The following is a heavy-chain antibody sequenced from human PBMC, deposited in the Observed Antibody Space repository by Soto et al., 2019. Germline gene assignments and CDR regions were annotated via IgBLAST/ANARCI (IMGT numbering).Heavy chain of an antibody. CDR2: IGTSAST. Sequence: GGSLRLSCAASGFTFSSDSMSWVRQAPGKGLEWVSTIGTSASTYYGDSVRGRFTISRDNSRNILYLQMNSLRAEDTAVYYCADLSRYCTSSNCDWGQGTLVTVSS. J-gene: IGHJ4*02. CDR1: GFTFSSDS. V-gene: IGHV3-23*01. CDR3: ADLSRYCTSSNCD. D-gene: IGHD2-2*01.